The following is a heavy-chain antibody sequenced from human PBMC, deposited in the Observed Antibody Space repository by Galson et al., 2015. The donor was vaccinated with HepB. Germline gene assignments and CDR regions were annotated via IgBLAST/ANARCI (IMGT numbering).Heavy chain of an antibody. J-gene: IGHJ4*02. CDR3: ASSGWKYSSLYYFDY. Sequence: SLRLSCAASGFTFGSYGMHWVRQAPGKGLEWVAVIWYDGSNKYYADSVKGRFTISRDNSKNTLYLQMNSLRAEDTAVYYCASSGWKYSSLYYFDYWGQGTLVTVSS. D-gene: IGHD6-6*01. V-gene: IGHV3-33*01. CDR2: IWYDGSNK. CDR1: GFTFGSYG.